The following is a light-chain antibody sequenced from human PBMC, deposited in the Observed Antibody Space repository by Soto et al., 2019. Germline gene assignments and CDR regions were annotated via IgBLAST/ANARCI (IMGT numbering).Light chain of an antibody. J-gene: IGKJ4*01. V-gene: IGKV3D-15*01. CDR1: QSVSSN. Sequence: EVVMTQSPATLSVSPGERATLPCRASQSVSSNLAWYQQKPGQAPSLLIYDISARATGIPTRFSGSGSGTEFTLTISSLQSEDFAVYYCQQYNGWPLTFGGGTKVDIK. CDR3: QQYNGWPLT. CDR2: DIS.